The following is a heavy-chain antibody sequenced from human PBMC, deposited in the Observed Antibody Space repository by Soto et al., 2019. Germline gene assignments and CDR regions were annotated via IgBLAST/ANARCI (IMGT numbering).Heavy chain of an antibody. Sequence: GESLKISCKGSGYSFTSYWIGWVRQRPGKGLEWRGIIYPGDSDTRYSPSFQGQVTISADKSISTAYRQWSSLKASDTAMYYCARHVEDYGDPSSIYYYYYYYMDVWGKGTTVTVSS. CDR1: GYSFTSYW. CDR2: IYPGDSDT. D-gene: IGHD4-17*01. CDR3: ARHVEDYGDPSSIYYYYYYYMDV. V-gene: IGHV5-51*01. J-gene: IGHJ6*03.